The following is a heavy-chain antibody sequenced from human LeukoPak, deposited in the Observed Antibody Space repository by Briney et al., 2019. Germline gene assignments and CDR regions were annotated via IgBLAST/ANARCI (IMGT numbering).Heavy chain of an antibody. CDR2: IYYSGST. V-gene: IGHV4-59*01. CDR1: GGSISSYY. D-gene: IGHD1-26*01. Sequence: SETLSLTCTVSGGSISSYYWSWIRQPPGKGLEWIGYIYYSGSTNYNPSLKSRVTISVDTSKNQFSLKLSSVTAADTAVYYCARGSGSLGYAFDIWGQGTMVTVSS. J-gene: IGHJ3*02. CDR3: ARGSGSLGYAFDI.